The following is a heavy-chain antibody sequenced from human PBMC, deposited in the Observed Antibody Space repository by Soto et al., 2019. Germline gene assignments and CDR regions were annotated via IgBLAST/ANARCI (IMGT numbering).Heavy chain of an antibody. Sequence: EAQLVESGGGLVQPGRSLRLSCVASGFTFDDYAINWVRQAPGKGLEWVSGISWNGVATGYADSVKGRFTISRDNAKKSLYLQMSSLRTEDTAIYYCANLPLYGSGFDCWGQGTLVTVSS. CDR3: ANLPLYGSGFDC. CDR2: ISWNGVAT. J-gene: IGHJ4*02. V-gene: IGHV3-9*01. D-gene: IGHD3-10*01. CDR1: GFTFDDYA.